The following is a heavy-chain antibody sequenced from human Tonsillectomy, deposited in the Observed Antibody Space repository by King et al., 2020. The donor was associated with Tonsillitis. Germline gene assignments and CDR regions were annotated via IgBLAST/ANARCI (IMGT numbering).Heavy chain of an antibody. V-gene: IGHV4-39*01. Sequence: QLQESGPGVVKPSETLSLTCTVSGGSISSSDHYWAWIRQPPGKGPGWVGYMNFSGTIFYNPSLKSRVTISGGTSANRFSLKLSSVTAADTAVYFCARSVSGSFDYWGQGALVTVSS. CDR2: MNFSGTI. D-gene: IGHD1-26*01. CDR1: GGSISSSDHY. J-gene: IGHJ4*02. CDR3: ARSVSGSFDY.